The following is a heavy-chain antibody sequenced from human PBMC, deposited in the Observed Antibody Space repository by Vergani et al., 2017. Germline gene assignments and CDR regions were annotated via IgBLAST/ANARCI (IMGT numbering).Heavy chain of an antibody. D-gene: IGHD2-21*01. V-gene: IGHV4-39*07. CDR2: IYYSGST. CDR3: ARAYCGGDCFNDAFDI. CDR1: GGSISSSSYY. Sequence: QLQLQESGPGLVKPSETLSLTCTVSGGSISSSSYYWGWIRQPPGKGLEWIGSIYYSGSTYYNPSLKSRVTISVDTSKNQFSLKLSSLTAADTAVYYCARAYCGGDCFNDAFDIWGQGTMVTVSS. J-gene: IGHJ3*02.